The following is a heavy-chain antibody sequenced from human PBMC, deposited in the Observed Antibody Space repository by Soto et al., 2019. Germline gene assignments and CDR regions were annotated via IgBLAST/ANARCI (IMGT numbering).Heavy chain of an antibody. Sequence: PGGSLRLSCVASGYTFNSHEMNWVRQAPGKGLEWISSISGSGTTNYAESVKGRFTISRDNAHKSLYLEMNSLRAEDTAVYYCARESEDLTSNFDYWGQGTLVTVSS. CDR3: ARESEDLTSNFDY. V-gene: IGHV3-48*03. CDR1: GYTFNSHE. CDR2: ISGSGTT. J-gene: IGHJ4*02.